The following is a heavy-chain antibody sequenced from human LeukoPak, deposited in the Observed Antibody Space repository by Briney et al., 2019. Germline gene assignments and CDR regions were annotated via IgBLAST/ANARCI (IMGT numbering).Heavy chain of an antibody. CDR1: GGTFSSYA. CDR2: IVPIFGTA. V-gene: IGHV1-69*01. CDR3: ARAPPDYDILTGYSNWFDP. Sequence: ASVKVSCKASGGTFSSYAISWVRQAPGQGLEWMGGIVPIFGTANYAQKFQGRVTITADESTSTAHMELSSLRSEDTAVYYCARAPPDYDILTGYSNWFDPWGQGTLVTVSS. D-gene: IGHD3-9*01. J-gene: IGHJ5*02.